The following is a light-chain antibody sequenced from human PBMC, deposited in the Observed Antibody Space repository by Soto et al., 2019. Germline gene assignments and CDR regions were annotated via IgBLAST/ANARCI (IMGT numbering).Light chain of an antibody. Sequence: EIVLTQSPGTLSVSPGERATLSCRASQSVDSSYLAWYQQKPGQAPRLFIYSASSRATGIPDRFSGAGSGTDFTLTISRLEPEDFAVYYCHHYISSPSRLTFGGGTKVEIK. CDR3: HHYISSPSRLT. J-gene: IGKJ4*01. V-gene: IGKV3-20*01. CDR2: SAS. CDR1: QSVDSSY.